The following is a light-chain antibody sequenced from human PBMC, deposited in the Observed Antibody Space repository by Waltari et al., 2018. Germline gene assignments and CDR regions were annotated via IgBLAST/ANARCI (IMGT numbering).Light chain of an antibody. V-gene: IGKV4-1*01. CDR3: QQYYSVPLT. J-gene: IGKJ1*01. Sequence: DIVMTQSPDSLAVSLGERATINCKSSQTISYSSNNKNYLAWYQKNPGQPPRLLIYWASSRESGVPDRFSGSGSGTDFTLTISSLQVEDVAIYYCQQYYSVPLTFGQGTKVGIK. CDR1: QTISYSSNNKNY. CDR2: WAS.